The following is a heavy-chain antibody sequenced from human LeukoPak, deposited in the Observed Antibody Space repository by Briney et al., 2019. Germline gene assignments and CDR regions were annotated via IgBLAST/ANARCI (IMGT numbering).Heavy chain of an antibody. Sequence: PSETLSLTCTVSGGSISSSSYYWGWIRQPPGKGLEWVSVIYSGGSTYYADSVKGRFTISRDNSKNTLYLQMNSLRAEDTAVYYCARGPNTRRIAVAGYYYYGMDVWGQGTTVTVSS. J-gene: IGHJ6*02. CDR3: ARGPNTRRIAVAGYYYYGMDV. CDR2: IYSGGST. V-gene: IGHV3-53*01. CDR1: GGSISSSSYY. D-gene: IGHD6-19*01.